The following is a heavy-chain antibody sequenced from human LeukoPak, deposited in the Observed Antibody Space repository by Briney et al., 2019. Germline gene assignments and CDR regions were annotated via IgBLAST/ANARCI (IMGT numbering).Heavy chain of an antibody. CDR3: ARGYSGSYWGDYFDY. D-gene: IGHD1-26*01. CDR1: GYTFTIYG. V-gene: IGHV1-2*02. CDR2: INPNSGGT. Sequence: ASVNVSCKASGYTFTIYGISWVRQAPGQGLEWMGWINPNSGGTNYAQKFQGRVTMTRDTSISTAYMELSRLRSDDTAVYYCARGYSGSYWGDYFDYWGQGTLVTVSS. J-gene: IGHJ4*02.